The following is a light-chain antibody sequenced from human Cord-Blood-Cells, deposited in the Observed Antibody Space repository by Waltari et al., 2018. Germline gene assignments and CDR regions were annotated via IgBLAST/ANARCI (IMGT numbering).Light chain of an antibody. J-gene: IGKJ4*01. Sequence: EIVLTQSPATLSLSPGERATLSCRASQSVSSYLAWYQQKPGQARRLLIYESSNRATGIPARFSGSGSGTDFPLTISSLGPEDFAVYYCQQRSNWPPLPFGGGTKVEIK. V-gene: IGKV3-11*01. CDR1: QSVSSY. CDR3: QQRSNWPPLP. CDR2: ESS.